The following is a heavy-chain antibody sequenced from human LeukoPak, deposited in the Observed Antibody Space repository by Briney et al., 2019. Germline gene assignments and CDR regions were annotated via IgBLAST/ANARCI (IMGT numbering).Heavy chain of an antibody. D-gene: IGHD6-19*01. J-gene: IGHJ4*02. CDR1: GFTFSSYA. CDR2: ISGSGGST. Sequence: LPGGSLRLPCAASGFTFSSYAMSWVRQAPGKGLEWVSAISGSGGSTYYADSVKGRFTISRDNSKNTLYLQMNSLRAEDTAVYYCAKDSTTDPVSIAVASTDYWGQGTLVTVSS. V-gene: IGHV3-23*01. CDR3: AKDSTTDPVSIAVASTDY.